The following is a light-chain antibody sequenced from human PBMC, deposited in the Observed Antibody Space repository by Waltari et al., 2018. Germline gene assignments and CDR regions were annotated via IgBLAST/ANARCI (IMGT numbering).Light chain of an antibody. J-gene: IGKJ1*01. CDR1: ANIRTK. Sequence: TQSPAALSVSPGETATLSCRASANIRTKLAWYQQRPGQAPRLLIYGASTWATGIPDRFSGSGSETEFTLTITSLQSEDFGVYYCQQYSDWPTFGQGTKVEIK. V-gene: IGKV3-15*01. CDR3: QQYSDWPT. CDR2: GAS.